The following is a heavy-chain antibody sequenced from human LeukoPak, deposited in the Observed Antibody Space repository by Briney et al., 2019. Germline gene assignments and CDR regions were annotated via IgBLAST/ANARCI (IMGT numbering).Heavy chain of an antibody. D-gene: IGHD6-19*01. J-gene: IGHJ3*02. V-gene: IGHV3-30-3*01. Sequence: PGMSLRLSCAASGFTFSSYAMHWVRQAPGKGLEWVAVISYDGSNKYYADSVKGRFTISRDSSKNTLYLQMNSLRAEDTAVYYCARTISVAGDAFDIWGQGTMVTVSS. CDR3: ARTISVAGDAFDI. CDR2: ISYDGSNK. CDR1: GFTFSSYA.